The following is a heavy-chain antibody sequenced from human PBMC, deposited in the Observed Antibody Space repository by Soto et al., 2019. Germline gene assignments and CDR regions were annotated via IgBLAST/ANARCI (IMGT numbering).Heavy chain of an antibody. V-gene: IGHV4-34*01. D-gene: IGHD3-10*01. CDR2: INHSGST. CDR1: GGSFSGYY. Sequence: SDTLSLTCAVYGGSFSGYYWSWIRQPPGKGLEWIGEINHSGSTNYNPSLKSRVTISVDTSKNQFSLKLSSVTAADTAVYYCARGSRITMVRGVIITPFDYWGQGTLVTVSS. J-gene: IGHJ4*02. CDR3: ARGSRITMVRGVIITPFDY.